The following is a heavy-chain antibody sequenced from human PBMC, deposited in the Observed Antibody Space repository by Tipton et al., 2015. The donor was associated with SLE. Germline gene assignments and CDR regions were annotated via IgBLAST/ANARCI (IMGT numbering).Heavy chain of an antibody. V-gene: IGHV4-59*11. Sequence: TLSLTCTVSGGSISSHYWSWIRQPPGKGLEWIGYIYYSGSTNYNPSLKSRVTISVDTSKNQFSLKLSSVTAADTAVYYCARGQSTVTYFDYWGQGTLVTASS. D-gene: IGHD4-17*01. J-gene: IGHJ4*02. CDR3: ARGQSTVTYFDY. CDR2: IYYSGST. CDR1: GGSISSHY.